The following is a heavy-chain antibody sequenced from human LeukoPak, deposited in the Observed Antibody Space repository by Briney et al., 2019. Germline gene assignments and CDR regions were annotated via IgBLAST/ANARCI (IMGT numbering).Heavy chain of an antibody. CDR1: GGSISTYY. Sequence: SETLSLTCTVSGGSISTYYWSWIRQPPGKGLEWIGYIYNTGSTNYSPSLKGRVTISVDTSKNQFSLRLNSVTAADTAVYYCARGDNSGYQQTSRFDYWGQGTLATVSS. CDR3: ARGDNSGYQQTSRFDY. CDR2: IYNTGST. J-gene: IGHJ4*02. D-gene: IGHD3-22*01. V-gene: IGHV4-59*01.